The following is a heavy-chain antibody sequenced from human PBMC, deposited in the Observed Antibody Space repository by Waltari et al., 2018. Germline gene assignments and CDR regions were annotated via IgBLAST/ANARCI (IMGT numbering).Heavy chain of an antibody. Sequence: QVHLVESGGGVVQPGRSLRLSCAAFGFTFSSYGMHWVRQDPGKGMEWVACIWYDVSNKYYADCVKGRFTISRDNSKNTLYLQMNSLRAEDTAVYYCARNDYNGNSFDYWGQGTLVTVSS. V-gene: IGHV3-33*01. D-gene: IGHD3-10*01. CDR1: GFTFSSYG. J-gene: IGHJ4*02. CDR3: ARNDYNGNSFDY. CDR2: IWYDVSNK.